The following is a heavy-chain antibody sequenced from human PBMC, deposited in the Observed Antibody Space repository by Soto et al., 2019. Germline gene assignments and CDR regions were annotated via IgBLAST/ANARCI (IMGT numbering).Heavy chain of an antibody. D-gene: IGHD3-16*01. CDR1: GYNFNTYG. J-gene: IGHJ4*02. Sequence: QVQLMQSGAEVRRPGTSMRISCTTSGYNFNTYGIIWVRQAPGQGLEWMGWISGYNGYTKYAQNFEDSVTLSTDPSKSTAFLELRNLRSGDTALYFCARDRDYSHTDADIDYWGQGTLVTVSS. CDR2: ISGYNGYT. V-gene: IGHV1-18*01. CDR3: ARDRDYSHTDADIDY.